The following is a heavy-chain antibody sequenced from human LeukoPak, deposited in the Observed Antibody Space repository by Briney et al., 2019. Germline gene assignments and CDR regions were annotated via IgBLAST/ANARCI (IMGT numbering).Heavy chain of an antibody. J-gene: IGHJ4*02. D-gene: IGHD4-17*01. Sequence: GGSLRLSCAASGFTFSSYGMSWVRQAPGKGLQWLSYISRSGSTTYYEDSVKGRFTISRDSATQSVFLQMNSLRADDTAVYYCARYGDYGDDYWGQGTLVTVSS. V-gene: IGHV3-48*01. CDR3: ARYGDYGDDY. CDR1: GFTFSSYG. CDR2: ISRSGSTT.